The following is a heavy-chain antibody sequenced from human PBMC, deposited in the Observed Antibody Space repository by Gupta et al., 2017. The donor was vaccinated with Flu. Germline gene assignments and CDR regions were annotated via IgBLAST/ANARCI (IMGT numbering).Heavy chain of an antibody. CDR3: AREGSNYSYGMDV. Sequence: EVQLVESGGGLVQPGGSLRLSCAASGFTFSSYEMNWVRQAPGKGLEWVSYISSSGSTIYYADSVKGRFTISRDNAKNSLYLQMNSLRAEDTAVYYCAREGSNYSYGMDVWGQGTTVTVSS. J-gene: IGHJ6*02. CDR2: ISSSGSTI. D-gene: IGHD4-4*01. V-gene: IGHV3-48*03. CDR1: GFTFSSYE.